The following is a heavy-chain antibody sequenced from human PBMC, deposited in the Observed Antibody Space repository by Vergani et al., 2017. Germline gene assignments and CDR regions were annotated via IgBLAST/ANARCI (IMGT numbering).Heavy chain of an antibody. V-gene: IGHV4-30-4*08. CDR2: IYYSGTT. D-gene: IGHD6-13*01. CDR3: ARVSIAAAGYYYYYYMDV. Sequence: QVQLQESGPGLVKASQTLSLTCSVSGAYVGSGGYYWSWVRQRPGMGLDWIGYIYYSGTTYYNPSLESRLTISLDTSKNQFSLKLSSVTAADTAVYYCARVSIAAAGYYYYYYMDVWGKGTTVTVSS. J-gene: IGHJ6*03. CDR1: GAYVGSGGYY.